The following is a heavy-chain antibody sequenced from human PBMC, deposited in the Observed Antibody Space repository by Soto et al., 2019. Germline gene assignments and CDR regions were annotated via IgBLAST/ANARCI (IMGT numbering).Heavy chain of an antibody. D-gene: IGHD3-22*01. J-gene: IGHJ4*02. CDR2: ISSSSSYT. CDR3: ARAAEYYYDSSGYCDY. Sequence: GGSLRLSCAASGFTFSDYYMGWIRQAPGKGLEWVSYISSSSSYTNYADSVKGRFTISRDNAKNSLYLQMNSLRAEDTAVYYCARAAEYYYDSSGYCDYWGQGTLVTVSS. CDR1: GFTFSDYY. V-gene: IGHV3-11*06.